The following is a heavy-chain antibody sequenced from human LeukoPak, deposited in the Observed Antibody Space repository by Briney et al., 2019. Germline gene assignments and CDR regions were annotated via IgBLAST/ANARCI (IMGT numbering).Heavy chain of an antibody. D-gene: IGHD6-19*01. CDR3: AKNGRRAASSVWYEWDYYFDY. CDR1: GFTFDDYA. Sequence: GGSLRLSCAASGFTFDDYAMHWVRQAPGKGVEWVSLISGDGGSTYYADSVKGRFTIYRDNRKNSLYLQMNSLSTEDTALYSSAKNGRRAASSVWYEWDYYFDYWGQGTLVTVSS. V-gene: IGHV3-43*02. J-gene: IGHJ4*02. CDR2: ISGDGGST.